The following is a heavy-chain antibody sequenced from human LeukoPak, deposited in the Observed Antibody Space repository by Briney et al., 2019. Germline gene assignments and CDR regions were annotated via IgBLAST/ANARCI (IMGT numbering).Heavy chain of an antibody. J-gene: IGHJ4*02. V-gene: IGHV4-34*01. Sequence: ASETLSLTCAVYGGSFSNYYWSWIRQPPGKGLEWIGEINDSGRTNYNPSLMSRVTISVDTSKNQFSLKLSSVTAADTAIYYCARRLRQRLLPARIDYWGQGTLVTVSS. D-gene: IGHD2-15*01. CDR3: ARRLRQRLLPARIDY. CDR1: GGSFSNYY. CDR2: INDSGRT.